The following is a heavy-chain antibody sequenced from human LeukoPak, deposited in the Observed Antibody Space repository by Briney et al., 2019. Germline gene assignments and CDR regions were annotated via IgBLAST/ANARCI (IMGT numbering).Heavy chain of an antibody. D-gene: IGHD6-19*01. V-gene: IGHV4-59*01. J-gene: IGHJ4*02. Sequence: SETLSLTCTVSGDSITAYYWSWIRQPPGKGLGWIGYIYYTGSTNYNPSLKNRVTISLDTSKNQLSLRLSSVTTADTAVYYCARDGSTTGWYSGDYWGQGILVTVSS. CDR1: GDSITAYY. CDR3: ARDGSTTGWYSGDY. CDR2: IYYTGST.